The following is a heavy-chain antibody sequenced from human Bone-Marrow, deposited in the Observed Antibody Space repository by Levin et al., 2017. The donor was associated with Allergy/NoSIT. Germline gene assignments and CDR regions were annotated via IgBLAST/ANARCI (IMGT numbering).Heavy chain of an antibody. CDR1: GFTFSSYD. J-gene: IGHJ3*02. CDR2: IGTVGDT. V-gene: IGHV3-13*04. D-gene: IGHD1-7*01. CDR3: VREGNYQLLDAFDI. Sequence: PGGSLRLSCAASGFTFSSYDFHWVRQPTGKGLEWVSAIGTVGDTHYEGSVKGRFTISRENAKNSLYLQMNSLRAGDTAVYYCVREGNYQLLDAFDIWGQGTMVTVSS.